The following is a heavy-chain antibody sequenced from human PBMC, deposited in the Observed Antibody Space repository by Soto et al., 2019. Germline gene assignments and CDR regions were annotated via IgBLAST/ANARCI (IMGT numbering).Heavy chain of an antibody. CDR1: GYPFTSYA. J-gene: IGHJ6*02. CDR2: INAGNGNT. V-gene: IGHV1-3*01. CDR3: ASPNYDILTGYYSGHYYYGMDV. Sequence: ASVKVSCKASGYPFTSYAMHWVRQAPGQRLEWMGWINAGNGNTKYSQKFQGRVTITRDTSASTAYMELSSLRSEDTAVYYCASPNYDILTGYYSGHYYYGMDVWGQGTTVTVSS. D-gene: IGHD3-9*01.